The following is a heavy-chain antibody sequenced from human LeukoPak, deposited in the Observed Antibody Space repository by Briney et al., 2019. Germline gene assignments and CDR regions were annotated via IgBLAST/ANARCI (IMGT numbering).Heavy chain of an antibody. Sequence: ASVKVSCKASGYTFTGYYMHWVRQAPGQGLEWMGWINPNSGGTNYAQKFQGRATMTRDTSISTAYMELSRLRSDDTAVYYCARDAQWLALREYYFDYWGQGTLVTVSS. V-gene: IGHV1-2*02. J-gene: IGHJ4*02. CDR2: INPNSGGT. CDR3: ARDAQWLALREYYFDY. CDR1: GYTFTGYY. D-gene: IGHD6-19*01.